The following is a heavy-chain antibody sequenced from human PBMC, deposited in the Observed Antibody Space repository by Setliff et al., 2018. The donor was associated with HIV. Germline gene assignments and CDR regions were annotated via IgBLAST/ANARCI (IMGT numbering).Heavy chain of an antibody. J-gene: IGHJ5*01. D-gene: IGHD2-2*01. Sequence: SETLSLTCAVSGGSISSSNWWSWVRQPPGKGLEWIGEIYHSGSLNLNPSLRSRVTMSVDKSKNQFSLRVRSVTAADTAVYYCARGGYSSKWYSWFDPWGQGTLVTVSS. CDR3: ARGGYSSKWYSWFDP. CDR1: GGSISSSNW. V-gene: IGHV4-4*02. CDR2: IYHSGSL.